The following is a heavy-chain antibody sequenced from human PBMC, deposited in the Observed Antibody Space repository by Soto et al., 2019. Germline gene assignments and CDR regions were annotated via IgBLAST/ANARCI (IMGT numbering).Heavy chain of an antibody. CDR1: GGSISSGDYY. CDR2: IYYSGST. Sequence: SETLSLTCTVSGGSISSGDYYWSWIRQPPGKGLEWIGYIYYSGSTYYNPSLKSRVTISVDTSKNQFSLKLSSVTAADTAVYYCARGSSDDYDSSGYPYYFDYWGQGTLVTVSS. CDR3: ARGSSDDYDSSGYPYYFDY. J-gene: IGHJ4*02. V-gene: IGHV4-30-4*01. D-gene: IGHD3-22*01.